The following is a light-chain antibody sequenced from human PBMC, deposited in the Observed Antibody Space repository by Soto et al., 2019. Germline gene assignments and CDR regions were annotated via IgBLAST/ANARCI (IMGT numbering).Light chain of an antibody. CDR1: NSNIGSNG. J-gene: IGLJ2*01. CDR2: NDN. Sequence: QSVLTQPPSASGTPGQRVTISCSGSNSNIGSNGVNWYQRLPGTAPKLLIYNDNQRPSGVPDRFSGSKSGTSASLAVSGLQSEDEADYYCAAWSDSLNGVLFGGGTKVTVL. V-gene: IGLV1-44*01. CDR3: AAWSDSLNGVL.